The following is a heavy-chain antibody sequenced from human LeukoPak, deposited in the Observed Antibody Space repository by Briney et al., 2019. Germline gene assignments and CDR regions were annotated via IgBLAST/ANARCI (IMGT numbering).Heavy chain of an antibody. V-gene: IGHV1-2*02. CDR2: INPNSGGT. J-gene: IGHJ3*02. D-gene: IGHD2-15*01. CDR3: TRVGWYPDAFDI. CDR1: GYTFTNYY. Sequence: ASVKVSCKASGYTFTNYYIHWVRQAPGQGLDWMGLINPNSGGTHYAQKFQGRVIMTRDTSISTGYMELSSLISDDTAVYYCTRVGWYPDAFDIWGQGTMVTVSS.